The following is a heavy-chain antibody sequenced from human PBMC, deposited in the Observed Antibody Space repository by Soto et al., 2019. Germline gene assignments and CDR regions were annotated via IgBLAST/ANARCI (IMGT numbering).Heavy chain of an antibody. CDR1: GFTFTRYS. CDR3: ARESEDLTSNFDY. CDR2: ISSTTNYI. J-gene: IGHJ4*02. Sequence: VGSLKLSCAASGFTFTRYSMNWVRQAPGKGLEWVSSISSTTNYIYYGDSMKGRFTISRDNAKNSLYLEMNSLRAEDTAVYYCARESEDLTSNFDYWGQGTLVTVSS. V-gene: IGHV3-21*06.